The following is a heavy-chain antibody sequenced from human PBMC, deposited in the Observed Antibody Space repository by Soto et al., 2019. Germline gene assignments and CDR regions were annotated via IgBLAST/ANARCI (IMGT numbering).Heavy chain of an antibody. Sequence: GGSLRLSCAASGCTFSSYEMNWVRQSPGKGLEWFSYISSSGSTIYYADSVKGRFTISRDNAKNSLYLQMNSLRAEATAVYYCARVGHDFWCGSPDVWGQGTTVTVSS. D-gene: IGHD3-3*01. V-gene: IGHV3-48*03. CDR1: GCTFSSYE. J-gene: IGHJ6*02. CDR2: ISSSGSTI. CDR3: ARVGHDFWCGSPDV.